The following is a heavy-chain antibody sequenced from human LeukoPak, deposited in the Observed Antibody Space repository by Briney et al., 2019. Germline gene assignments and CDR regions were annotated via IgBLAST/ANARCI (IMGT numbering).Heavy chain of an antibody. Sequence: GGSLRLSCAASGFTFSSYWMSWVRQAPGKGLEWVANIKQDGSEKYYVDSVKGRFTISRDNAKNSLYLQMNSLRAEDTAVYYCAREADYDYVWGSYRALDYWGQGTLVTVSS. J-gene: IGHJ4*02. V-gene: IGHV3-7*01. CDR3: AREADYDYVWGSYRALDY. D-gene: IGHD3-16*02. CDR1: GFTFSSYW. CDR2: IKQDGSEK.